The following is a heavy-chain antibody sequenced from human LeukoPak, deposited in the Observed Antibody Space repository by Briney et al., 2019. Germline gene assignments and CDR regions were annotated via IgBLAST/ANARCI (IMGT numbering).Heavy chain of an antibody. CDR3: ARAYYYDSSGYYYVLAGFDI. D-gene: IGHD3-22*01. V-gene: IGHV4-30-4*01. Sequence: PSETLSLTCTVSGGSISSGDYYWSWIRQPPGKGLEWIGYIYYSGSTYYNPSLKSRVTISVDTSKNQFSLKLSSVTAADTAVYYCARAYYYDSSGYYYVLAGFDIWGQGTMVTVSS. CDR2: IYYSGST. CDR1: GGSISSGDYY. J-gene: IGHJ3*02.